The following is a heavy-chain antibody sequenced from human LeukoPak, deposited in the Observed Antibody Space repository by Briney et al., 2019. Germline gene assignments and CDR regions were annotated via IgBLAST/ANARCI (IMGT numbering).Heavy chain of an antibody. CDR2: ISGSGDST. D-gene: IGHD6-13*01. J-gene: IGHJ3*02. V-gene: IGHV3-23*01. Sequence: PGESLRLSCAASGFTFSSYAMSWVRQAPGKGLEWVSAISGSGDSTYYGDSVKGRFTISRDNSKNTLYLQMNSLRAEDTAVYFCARDRNGSSFGLDVFDIWGQGTMVTVSS. CDR3: ARDRNGSSFGLDVFDI. CDR1: GFTFSSYA.